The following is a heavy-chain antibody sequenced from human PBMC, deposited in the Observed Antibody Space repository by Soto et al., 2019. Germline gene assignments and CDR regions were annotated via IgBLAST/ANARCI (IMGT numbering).Heavy chain of an antibody. CDR3: ARIGSGSSSFDY. CDR1: GFPFSSYW. Sequence: PGGSKRLSCAASGFPFSSYWMSWVRKAPGKGLEWVANIKQDGSEKYYVDSVKGRFTISRDNAKNSLYLQMNSLRAEDTAVYYCARIGSGSSSFDYWGQGTLVTVSS. J-gene: IGHJ4*02. CDR2: IKQDGSEK. D-gene: IGHD3-10*01. V-gene: IGHV3-7*05.